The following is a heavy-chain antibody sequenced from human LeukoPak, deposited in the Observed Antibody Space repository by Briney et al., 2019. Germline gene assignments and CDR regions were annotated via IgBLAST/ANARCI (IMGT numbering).Heavy chain of an antibody. CDR2: IWFDGSNK. J-gene: IGHJ4*02. Sequence: GRSLRLSCAASGFTFSRYGMYWVRQSPGKGLEWVAAIWFDGSNKNYADSVKGRFTISRDNSKNRLYLQMNSLRVEDTAVYYCARKGRPLYSGSRGVDYWGQGTLVTVSS. CDR3: ARKGRPLYSGSRGVDY. CDR1: GFTFSRYG. D-gene: IGHD1-26*01. V-gene: IGHV3-33*07.